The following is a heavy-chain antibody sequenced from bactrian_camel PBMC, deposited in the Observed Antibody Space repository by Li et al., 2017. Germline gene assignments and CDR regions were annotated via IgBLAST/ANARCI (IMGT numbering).Heavy chain of an antibody. CDR3: AAATYVPHGSGTRCTWTI. V-gene: IGHV3S6*01. J-gene: IGHJ4*01. CDR1: GFTFSANY. CDR2: IYSDGTNT. D-gene: IGHD7*01. Sequence: HVQLVESGGGLVQPGGSLRLSCVASGFTFSANYMNWVRQAPGKGLEWVSSIYSDGTNTYYSDSVKGRFTISQDTDKDTLFLQMNDLQTEDTAVYICAAATYVPHGSGTRCTWTIWGQGTQVTVS.